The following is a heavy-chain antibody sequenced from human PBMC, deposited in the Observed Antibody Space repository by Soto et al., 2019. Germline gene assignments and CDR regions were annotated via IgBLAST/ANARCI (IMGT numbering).Heavy chain of an antibody. D-gene: IGHD3-3*01. Sequence: PGGSLRLSCTGSGFTFGDYAMSWSRQAAGTGLEWVGVIRSKAYGGTTDYAASVKGRFTILRDDSNNIAYLQMSTLQTVDTVVYYCTKYTHVSRYSYFGMDVWGHGTTVTVSS. CDR2: IRSKAYGGTT. V-gene: IGHV3-49*03. CDR1: GFTFGDYA. J-gene: IGHJ6*02. CDR3: TKYTHVSRYSYFGMDV.